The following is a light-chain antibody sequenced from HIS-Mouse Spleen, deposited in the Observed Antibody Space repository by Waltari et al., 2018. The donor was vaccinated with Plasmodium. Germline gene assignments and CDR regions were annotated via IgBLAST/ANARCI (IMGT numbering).Light chain of an antibody. J-gene: IGKJ3*01. Sequence: EIVMTQSPATLSVSPGERATLSCRASPSVSSNLAWYQQKPGQAPRLLIYCASTRATGIPARFSGSWSGTEFTLTISSLQSEDFAVYYCQQYNNWSFTFGPGTKVDIK. CDR1: PSVSSN. CDR3: QQYNNWSFT. V-gene: IGKV3-15*01. CDR2: CAS.